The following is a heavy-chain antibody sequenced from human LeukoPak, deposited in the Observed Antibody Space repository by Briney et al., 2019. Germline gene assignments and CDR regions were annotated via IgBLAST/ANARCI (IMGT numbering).Heavy chain of an antibody. CDR3: ARESYCSSTSCYSDYYYYGMDV. D-gene: IGHD2-2*01. CDR1: GYTFTSYA. CDR2: INGGNGNT. J-gene: IGHJ6*02. V-gene: IGHV1-3*01. Sequence: ASVKVSCTASGYTFTSYAIHWVRQAPGQRPEWMGWINGGNGNTNYAQKLQGRVTMTTDTSTSTAYMELRSLRSDDTAVYYCARESYCSSTSCYSDYYYYGMDVWGQGTTVTVSS.